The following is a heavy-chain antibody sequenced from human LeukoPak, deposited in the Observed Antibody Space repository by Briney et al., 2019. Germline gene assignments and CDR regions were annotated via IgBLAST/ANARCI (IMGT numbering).Heavy chain of an antibody. D-gene: IGHD4-23*01. CDR2: IYTSGST. J-gene: IGHJ4*02. V-gene: IGHV4-61*02. CDR3: ARDSNTVVEGVYYFDY. Sequence: PSETLSLTCTVSGGSISSGSYYWSWIRQPAGKGLEWIGRIYTSGSTNYKPSLKSRVTISVDTSKNQFSLKLSSVTAADTAVYYCARDSNTVVEGVYYFDYWGQGTLVTVSS. CDR1: GGSISSGSYY.